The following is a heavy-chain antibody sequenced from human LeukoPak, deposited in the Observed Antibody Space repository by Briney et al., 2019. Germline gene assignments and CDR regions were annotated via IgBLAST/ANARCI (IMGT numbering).Heavy chain of an antibody. CDR3: AIMHGYYDGSGYWVQ. Sequence: QSGGSLRLSCAASGFTFGSYGMCWVRQAPGKGLEWVSFITPNADRTSYADSVEGRFTISRDNPRNTLYMQMNSLRDADTALYYCAIMHGYYDGSGYWVQWGQGTLVTVSS. J-gene: IGHJ1*01. D-gene: IGHD3-22*01. V-gene: IGHV3-23*01. CDR1: GFTFGSYG. CDR2: ITPNADRT.